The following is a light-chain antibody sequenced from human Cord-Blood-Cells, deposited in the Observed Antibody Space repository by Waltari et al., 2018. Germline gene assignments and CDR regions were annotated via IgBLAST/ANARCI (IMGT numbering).Light chain of an antibody. CDR1: QSISSH. CDR2: AAS. V-gene: IGKV1-39*01. CDR3: QQSYSTPFT. J-gene: IGKJ3*01. Sequence: DIQMTQSPSSLSASVGDRVTITFRASQSISSHLNWYQQKPGKAPKLLIYAASSLQSWVPSRFGGSGSATAFTLSISSLQPEDFATYYCQQSYSTPFTFGPGTKVDIK.